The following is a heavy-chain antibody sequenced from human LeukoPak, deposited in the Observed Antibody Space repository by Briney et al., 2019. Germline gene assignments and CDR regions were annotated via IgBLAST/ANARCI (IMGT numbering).Heavy chain of an antibody. D-gene: IGHD3-10*01. CDR2: IYHSGST. J-gene: IGHJ5*02. CDR1: GGSISSGGYS. CDR3: ARGMDYYGSGSYYNSWFDP. V-gene: IGHV4-30-2*01. Sequence: PSETLSLTCAVSGGSISSGGYSWSWIRQPPGKGLEWIGYIYHSGSTYYNPSLKSRVTISIDRSKNQFSVKLSSVTAADTAVYYCARGMDYYGSGSYYNSWFDPWGQGTLVTVSS.